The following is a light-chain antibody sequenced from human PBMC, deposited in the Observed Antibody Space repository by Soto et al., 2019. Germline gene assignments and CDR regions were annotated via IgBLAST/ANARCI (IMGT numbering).Light chain of an antibody. V-gene: IGKV1-16*01. CDR2: ATS. Sequence: IQTPQSPPSLSASLGDGVPITGRASQGIRDYLAWYQQKPGKAPKSMIYATSSLQSGVPSRFSVRGSGTNFTLTISRLQNEDVATYYCNQVFSSPLTVCQGTKVDIK. J-gene: IGKJ1*01. CDR3: NQVFSSPLT. CDR1: QGIRDY.